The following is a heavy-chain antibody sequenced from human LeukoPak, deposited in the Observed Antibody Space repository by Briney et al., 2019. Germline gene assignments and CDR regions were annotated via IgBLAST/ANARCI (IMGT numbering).Heavy chain of an antibody. CDR2: IGTASDT. V-gene: IGHV3-13*01. CDR1: GFTFSSYD. Sequence: PGGSLRLSCAASGFTFSSYDMHWVRQATGKGLEWVSAIGTASDTYYPGSVKGRFTISRENAKNSLYLQMNSLRAGDTAVYYCAREMADLYYYGMDVWGQGTTVTVSS. D-gene: IGHD5-24*01. J-gene: IGHJ6*02. CDR3: AREMADLYYYGMDV.